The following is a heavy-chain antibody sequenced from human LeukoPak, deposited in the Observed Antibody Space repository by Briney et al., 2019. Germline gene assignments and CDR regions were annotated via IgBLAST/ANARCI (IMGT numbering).Heavy chain of an antibody. V-gene: IGHV4-59*01. J-gene: IGHJ6*02. Sequence: SETLSLTCTVSGGSISSYYWSWIRQPPGKGLEWIGYIYYSGSTNYNPSLKSRVTISVDTSKNQFSLKLSSVTAADTAVYYCARVVSSSTLSYYYYYGMDVWGQGTTVTVSS. D-gene: IGHD6-13*01. CDR1: GGSISSYY. CDR2: IYYSGST. CDR3: ARVVSSSTLSYYYYYGMDV.